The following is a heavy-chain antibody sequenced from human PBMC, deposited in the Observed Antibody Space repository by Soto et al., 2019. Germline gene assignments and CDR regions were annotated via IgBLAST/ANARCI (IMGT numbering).Heavy chain of an antibody. D-gene: IGHD6-19*01. CDR2: ISSSSSTI. CDR3: APETQWLPVPFDY. Sequence: GGSLRLSCAASGFTFSSYSMNWVRQAPGKGLEWVSYISSSSSTIYYADSVKGRFTISRDNAKNSLYLQMNSLRDEDTAVYYCAPETQWLPVPFDYWGQGTLVTVSS. V-gene: IGHV3-48*02. J-gene: IGHJ4*02. CDR1: GFTFSSYS.